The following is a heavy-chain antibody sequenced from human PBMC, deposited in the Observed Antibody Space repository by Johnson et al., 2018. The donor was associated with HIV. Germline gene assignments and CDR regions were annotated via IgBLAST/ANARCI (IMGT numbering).Heavy chain of an antibody. J-gene: IGHJ3*02. Sequence: VQLVESGGGVVQPGRSLRLSCAASGFTFSNYGMHWVRQAPGKGLEWVAVIWYDGSNKNYADSVKGRFTISRDNSKNTLYLQMNSLRAEDTAVYYCARDCGYSNSWTRGAFDIWGQGTMVTVSS. CDR2: IWYDGSNK. CDR3: ARDCGYSNSWTRGAFDI. V-gene: IGHV3-30*19. CDR1: GFTFSNYG. D-gene: IGHD6-13*01.